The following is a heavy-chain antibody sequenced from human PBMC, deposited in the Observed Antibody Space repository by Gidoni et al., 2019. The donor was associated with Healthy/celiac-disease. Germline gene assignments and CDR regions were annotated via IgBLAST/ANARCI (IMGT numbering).Heavy chain of an antibody. CDR3: TTDSPSYDFWSGYSPPGTRLPEDY. CDR2: IKSKTDGGTT. CDR1: GFTFSNAW. D-gene: IGHD3-3*01. J-gene: IGHJ4*02. V-gene: IGHV3-15*01. Sequence: EVQLVESGGGLVKPGGSLRLSCAASGFTFSNAWMSWVRQAPGKGLEWVGRIKSKTDGGTTDYAAPVKGRFTISRDDSKNTLYLQMNSLKTEDTAVYYCTTDSPSYDFWSGYSPPGTRLPEDYWGQGTLVTVSS.